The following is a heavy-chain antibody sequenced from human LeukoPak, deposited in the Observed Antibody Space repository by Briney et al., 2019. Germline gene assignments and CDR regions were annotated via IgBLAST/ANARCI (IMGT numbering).Heavy chain of an antibody. Sequence: SETLSLTCTVSGASISSYYWSWIRQPPGKGLEWIGYIYYSGSTNYNPSLKSRVTISVDTSKNQFSLKLSSVTAADTAVYYCARAATGDYYGSGSMFYYYYYMDVWGKGTTVTISS. J-gene: IGHJ6*03. V-gene: IGHV4-59*01. CDR3: ARAATGDYYGSGSMFYYYYYMDV. D-gene: IGHD3-10*01. CDR2: IYYSGST. CDR1: GASISSYY.